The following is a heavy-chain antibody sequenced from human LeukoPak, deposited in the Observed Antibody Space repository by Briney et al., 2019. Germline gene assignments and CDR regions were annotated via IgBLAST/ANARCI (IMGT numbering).Heavy chain of an antibody. D-gene: IGHD3-3*01. CDR1: GGSFSGYY. Sequence: PSETLSLTCAVYGGSFSGYYWSWIRQPPGKGLEWIGEINRSGSTNYNPSLKSRVTISVDTSKNQFSLKLSSVTAADTAVYYCARGADFSNGYSFFYWGQGTLVTVSS. V-gene: IGHV4-34*01. J-gene: IGHJ4*02. CDR3: ARGADFSNGYSFFY. CDR2: INRSGST.